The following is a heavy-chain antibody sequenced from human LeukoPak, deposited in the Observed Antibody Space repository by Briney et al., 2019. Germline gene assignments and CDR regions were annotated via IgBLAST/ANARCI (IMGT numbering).Heavy chain of an antibody. D-gene: IGHD3-22*01. V-gene: IGHV3-30-3*01. Sequence: PGGSLRLSCAASGFIFSSYAMSWVRQAPGKGLEWVAVISYDGSNKYYADSVKGRFTISRDNSKNTLYLQMNSLRAEDTAVYYCARGNYDSSGYFDYWGQGTLVTVSS. J-gene: IGHJ4*02. CDR3: ARGNYDSSGYFDY. CDR2: ISYDGSNK. CDR1: GFIFSSYA.